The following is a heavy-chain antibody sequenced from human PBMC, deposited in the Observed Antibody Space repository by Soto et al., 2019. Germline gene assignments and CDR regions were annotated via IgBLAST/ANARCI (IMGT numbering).Heavy chain of an antibody. CDR3: TTDSYSTIIIVRFEY. CDR2: IKSKTDGGTT. J-gene: IGHJ4*01. D-gene: IGHD3-22*01. CDR1: GCTFTNAW. Sequence: EVQLVESGGGLVKPGGSLRLSCAASGCTFTNAWINWVRQAPGKGLEWVGRIKSKTDGGTTDYAEPVKGRFAISRDDSNNMLYLQLNSLKIEDTAVYYCTTDSYSTIIIVRFEYWGHGTLVTVSS. V-gene: IGHV3-15*07.